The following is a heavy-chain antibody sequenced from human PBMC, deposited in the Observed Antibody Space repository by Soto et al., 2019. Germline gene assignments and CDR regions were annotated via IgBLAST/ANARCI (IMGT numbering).Heavy chain of an antibody. CDR2: ISYTGST. CDR3: ARHYPIGNNWNYFDY. Sequence: SETLSLTCSVSGGSISSYYWGWIRQPPGKGLEWIGYISYTGSTDYSPSLKSRVTISVDTSKNQFSLKVRSVTAVDTAIYFCARHYPIGNNWNYFDYWGRGTLVTVSS. J-gene: IGHJ4*02. D-gene: IGHD1-1*01. CDR1: GGSISSYY. V-gene: IGHV4-59*08.